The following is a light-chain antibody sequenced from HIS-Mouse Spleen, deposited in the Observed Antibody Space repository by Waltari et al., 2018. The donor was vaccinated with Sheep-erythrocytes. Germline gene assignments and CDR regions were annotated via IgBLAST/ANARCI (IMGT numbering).Light chain of an antibody. CDR1: QSVSSY. CDR2: DAS. Sequence: EIVLTQSPATLSLSPGERATLSCRASQSVSSYLAWYQQNHGQAPRLLIYDASNRATGIPARFSGSGSGTDFTLTISSLEPEDFAVYYCQQRSNWYTFGQGTKLEIK. J-gene: IGKJ2*01. CDR3: QQRSNWYT. V-gene: IGKV3-11*01.